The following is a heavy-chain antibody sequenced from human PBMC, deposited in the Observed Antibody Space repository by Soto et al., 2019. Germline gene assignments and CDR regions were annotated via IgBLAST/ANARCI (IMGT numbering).Heavy chain of an antibody. CDR2: INSDESST. D-gene: IGHD4-17*01. V-gene: IGHV3-74*01. J-gene: IGHJ4*02. CDR1: GFTFSSYW. CDR3: ARGRHAYGNNSDFDY. Sequence: EVQLVESGGGLVQPGGSLRLSCAASGFTFSSYWMHWVRQAPGKGLVWVSRINSDESSTSYADSVKGRFTISRDKAKNTLDLRMNSLRAEDTAVYYCARGRHAYGNNSDFDYWGQGTLVTVSS.